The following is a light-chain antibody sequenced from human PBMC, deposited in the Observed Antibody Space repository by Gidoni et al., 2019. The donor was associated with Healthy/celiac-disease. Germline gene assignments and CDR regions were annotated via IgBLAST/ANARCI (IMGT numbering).Light chain of an antibody. Sequence: DIQMTQSPSSLSASVGDRVTITCRASQGISNSLAWYQQKPGKAPKLLLYAASRLESGVPSRFSGSGSGTDYTLTISSLQPEDFATYYCQQYYSTPVTFXQXTKVEIK. CDR1: QGISNS. J-gene: IGKJ1*01. CDR2: AAS. V-gene: IGKV1-NL1*01. CDR3: QQYYSTPVT.